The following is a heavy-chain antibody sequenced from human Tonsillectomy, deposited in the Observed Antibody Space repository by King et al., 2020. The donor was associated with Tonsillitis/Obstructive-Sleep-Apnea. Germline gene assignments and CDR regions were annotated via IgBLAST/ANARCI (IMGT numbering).Heavy chain of an antibody. CDR1: GFTFSSYA. CDR3: AKSGGCSSTSCYTSIWFDP. CDR2: ISGSGGST. Sequence: VQLVESGGGLVQPGGSLRLSCAASGFTFSSYAMSWVRQAPGKGLEWVSAISGSGGSTYYADSVKGRFTISRDNSKNTLYLQMNSLRAEDTAVYYCAKSGGCSSTSCYTSIWFDPWGQGTLVTVSS. J-gene: IGHJ5*02. D-gene: IGHD2-2*02. V-gene: IGHV3-23*04.